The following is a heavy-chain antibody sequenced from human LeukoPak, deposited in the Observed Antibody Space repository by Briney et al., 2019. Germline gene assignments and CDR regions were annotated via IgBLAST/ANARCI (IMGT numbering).Heavy chain of an antibody. V-gene: IGHV3-30*18. CDR2: ISYDGSNK. J-gene: IGHJ6*02. Sequence: GGSLRLSCAASGFTFSSYGMHWVRQAPGKGLEWVAVISYDGSNKYYADSVKGRFTISRDNSKNTLYLQMNSLRAEDTAVYYCAKGYGMDVWGQGTAVTVSS. CDR3: AKGYGMDV. CDR1: GFTFSSYG.